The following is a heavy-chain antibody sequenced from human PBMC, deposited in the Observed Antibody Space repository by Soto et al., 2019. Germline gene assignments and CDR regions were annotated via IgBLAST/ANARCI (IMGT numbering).Heavy chain of an antibody. CDR3: AREPNWNAGALPIDY. V-gene: IGHV3-21*01. Sequence: EVQLVESGGGLVKPGGSLRLSCAASGFTFSTYTMTWVRQAPGKGLEWVSSISSSSNYIYYADSVKGRFTISRDNAKNSLSLQMNSLRAEATAVYYCAREPNWNAGALPIDYWGQGTLVTVSS. D-gene: IGHD1-20*01. CDR1: GFTFSTYT. J-gene: IGHJ4*02. CDR2: ISSSSNYI.